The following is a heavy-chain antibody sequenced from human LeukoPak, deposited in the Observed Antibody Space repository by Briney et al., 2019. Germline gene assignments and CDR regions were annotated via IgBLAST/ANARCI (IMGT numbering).Heavy chain of an antibody. Sequence: PGGSLRLSCAASGFTFSSYGMHWVRQAPGKGLEWVAVIWYDGSNKYYADSVKGRFTISRENAKNSLYLQMNSLRAGDTAVYYCARAMAERKYYYYGMDVWGQGTTVTVSS. D-gene: IGHD5-24*01. CDR2: IWYDGSNK. V-gene: IGHV3-33*01. J-gene: IGHJ6*02. CDR3: ARAMAERKYYYYGMDV. CDR1: GFTFSSYG.